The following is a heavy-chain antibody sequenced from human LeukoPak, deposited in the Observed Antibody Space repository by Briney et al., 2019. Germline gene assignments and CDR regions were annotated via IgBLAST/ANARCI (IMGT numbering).Heavy chain of an antibody. D-gene: IGHD2/OR15-2a*01. Sequence: TSETLSLTCTVSGGSISSYYWSWIRQPAGKGLEWIGRIYTSGSTNYNPSLKSRVTMSVDTSKNQFSLKLSSVAAADTAVYYCARDEGIYAGYYYGMDVWGKGTTVTVSS. V-gene: IGHV4-4*07. CDR1: GGSISSYY. CDR2: IYTSGST. J-gene: IGHJ6*04. CDR3: ARDEGIYAGYYYGMDV.